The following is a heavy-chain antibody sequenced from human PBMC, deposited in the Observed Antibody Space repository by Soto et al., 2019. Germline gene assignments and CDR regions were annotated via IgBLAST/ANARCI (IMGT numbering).Heavy chain of an antibody. CDR1: GYTFTGYY. Sequence: ASVKVSCKTSGYTFTGYYIHWVRQAPGQGLGFMGGINPNSGCTNYAQEVQGRVTMTWDTSISTAYMELSRLKSDDTAVYYCASTIIAAAGTPYFGYWGQGTLVTVSS. J-gene: IGHJ4*02. D-gene: IGHD6-13*01. CDR2: INPNSGCT. V-gene: IGHV1-2*02. CDR3: ASTIIAAAGTPYFGY.